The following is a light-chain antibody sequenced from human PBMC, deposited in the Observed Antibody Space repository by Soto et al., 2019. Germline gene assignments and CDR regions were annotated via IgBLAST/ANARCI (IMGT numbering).Light chain of an antibody. J-gene: IGLJ2*01. CDR2: DVS. CDR1: SSDVGGYNY. CDR3: SSYTSSSTSVV. V-gene: IGLV2-14*01. Sequence: QSALTQPASVSGSPGQSITISCTGTSSDVGGYNYVSWYQQHPGKAPKLMIYDVSNRPSGVSNRFSGSKSGNTASLTISGLQAEGEADYYSSSYTSSSTSVVFGGGTKLTVL.